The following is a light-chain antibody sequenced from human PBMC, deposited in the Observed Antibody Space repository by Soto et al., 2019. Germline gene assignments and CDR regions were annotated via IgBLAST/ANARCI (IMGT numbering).Light chain of an antibody. Sequence: EIVMTQSPATLSVSPGERATLSCRASQSVSSNLAWYQQKPGQAPRLLIYGASTSATGIPARFSGSGSGTDFTLTISSLQSEDFAVYYCQQYNNWPVTFGQGNKLEIK. CDR1: QSVSSN. V-gene: IGKV3-15*01. J-gene: IGKJ2*01. CDR2: GAS. CDR3: QQYNNWPVT.